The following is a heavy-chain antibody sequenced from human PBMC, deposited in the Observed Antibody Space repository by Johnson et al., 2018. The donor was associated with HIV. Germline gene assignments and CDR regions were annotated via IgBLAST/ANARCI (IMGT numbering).Heavy chain of an antibody. CDR3: AKALLLTTATSRDAFDI. CDR1: GFTFDDYG. V-gene: IGHV3-20*04. CDR2: INCNGGST. J-gene: IGHJ3*02. D-gene: IGHD4-17*01. Sequence: VQLVESGGVVVRPGGSLRLSCAASGFTFDDYGMSWVRQAPGKGLEWVSGINCNGGSTGYADSVKGRFTISRDNSKNTLYLQMNSLRAEDTAVYYCAKALLLTTATSRDAFDIWGQGTMVTVSS.